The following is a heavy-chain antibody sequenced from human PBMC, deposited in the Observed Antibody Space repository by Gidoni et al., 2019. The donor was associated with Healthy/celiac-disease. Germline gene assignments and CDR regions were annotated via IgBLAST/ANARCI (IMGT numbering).Heavy chain of an antibody. CDR2: ISSRGSTI. Sequence: QVQLVEPGGGLVKPGGSLRSICAAPGFPFSDYYMSWIRQAPGQGLEWVSYISSRGSTIYYADSVKGRFTISRDNAKNSLYLQVNSLRAEDTAVYYCASADLGEFPGYWGQGTLVTVSS. D-gene: IGHD3-16*01. J-gene: IGHJ4*02. CDR3: ASADLGEFPGY. V-gene: IGHV3-11*01. CDR1: GFPFSDYY.